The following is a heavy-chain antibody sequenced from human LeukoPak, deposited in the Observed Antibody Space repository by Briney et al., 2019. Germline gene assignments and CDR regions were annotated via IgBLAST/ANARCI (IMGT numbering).Heavy chain of an antibody. D-gene: IGHD3-9*01. Sequence: GGSLRLSCAASGFTFSSYEMNWVRQAPGKGLEWVSYISSSSSTIYYADSVKGRFTISRDNAKNSLYLQMNSLRAEDTAVYYCARYDILTGKPNDYWGQGTLVTVSS. CDR3: ARYDILTGKPNDY. CDR1: GFTFSSYE. V-gene: IGHV3-48*01. CDR2: ISSSSSTI. J-gene: IGHJ4*02.